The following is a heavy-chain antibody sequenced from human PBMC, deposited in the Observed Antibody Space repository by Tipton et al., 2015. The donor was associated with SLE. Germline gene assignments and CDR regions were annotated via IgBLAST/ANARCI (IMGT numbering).Heavy chain of an antibody. CDR3: ARESGEGDTPDI. Sequence: TLSLTCTVSGGSISSYYWSWIRQPPGKGLEWIGSIYYSGSTDYNPSLKSRVTISVDTSKNQFSLKLSSVTAADTAVYYCARESGEGDTPDIWGQGTMVTVSS. J-gene: IGHJ3*02. CDR2: IYYSGST. V-gene: IGHV4-59*12. D-gene: IGHD2-15*01. CDR1: GGSISSYY.